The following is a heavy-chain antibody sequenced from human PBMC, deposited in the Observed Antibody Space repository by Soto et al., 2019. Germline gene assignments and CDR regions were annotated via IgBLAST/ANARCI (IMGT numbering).Heavy chain of an antibody. Sequence: GWSLRLSCAASGFTLSDYYMSWIRQAPGKGLEWGSYISSSSSYTNYADSVKVRFTISRDNAKNSLYLQMNSLRAEDTAVYYCARDPYDFWSGDYTPAAYYYYGMDVWGQGTPVNVSS. V-gene: IGHV3-11*06. CDR2: ISSSSSYT. J-gene: IGHJ6*02. CDR1: GFTLSDYY. CDR3: ARDPYDFWSGDYTPAAYYYYGMDV. D-gene: IGHD3-3*01.